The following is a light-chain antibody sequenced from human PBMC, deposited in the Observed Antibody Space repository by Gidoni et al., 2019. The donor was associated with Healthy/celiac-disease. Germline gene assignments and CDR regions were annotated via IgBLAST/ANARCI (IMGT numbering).Light chain of an antibody. CDR3: QQYNNWPPF. V-gene: IGKV3-15*01. Sequence: EIVMTQSPATLSVSPGERATLSCRASQSVSSNLAWYQQKPGQAPRLLIYGASTSGSGSGTEFTLTISSLQSEDFAVYYCQQYNNWPPFFGPGTKVDIK. CDR1: QSVSSN. J-gene: IGKJ3*01. CDR2: GAS.